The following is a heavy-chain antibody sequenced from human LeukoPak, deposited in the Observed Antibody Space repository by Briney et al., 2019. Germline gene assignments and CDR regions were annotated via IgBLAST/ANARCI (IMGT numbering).Heavy chain of an antibody. CDR1: GFTFSSYA. J-gene: IGHJ4*02. CDR3: ARDTKITTSVFDY. D-gene: IGHD2/OR15-2a*01. Sequence: GGSLRLSCAASGFTFSSYAMHWVRQAPGKGLEWVAVISYDGSNKYYADSVKGRFTISRDNSKNTLYLQMNSLRAEDTAVYYCARDTKITTSVFDYWGQGTLVTVSS. CDR2: ISYDGSNK. V-gene: IGHV3-30*01.